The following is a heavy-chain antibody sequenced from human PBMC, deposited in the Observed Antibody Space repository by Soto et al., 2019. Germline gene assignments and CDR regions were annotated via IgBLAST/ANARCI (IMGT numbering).Heavy chain of an antibody. CDR3: ARHRHPRGTVGATSPLDP. CDR1: GFSVSSNY. V-gene: IGHV3-53*01. Sequence: GGSLRLSCAISGFSVSSNYLSWVRQARGKGLEWVSVHYSGGSTYYAVSVQGRFTISRDKSNNTLYLQMRGVRAEDTAVYFCARHRHPRGTVGATSPLDPWGQGTQVTVSS. CDR2: HYSGGST. J-gene: IGHJ5*02. D-gene: IGHD1-26*01.